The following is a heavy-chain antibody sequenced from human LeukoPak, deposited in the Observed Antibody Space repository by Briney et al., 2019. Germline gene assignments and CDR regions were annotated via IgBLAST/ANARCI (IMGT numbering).Heavy chain of an antibody. CDR2: ISSSSYI. V-gene: IGHV3-21*01. CDR1: GFTFSSYS. D-gene: IGHD6-19*01. J-gene: IGHJ4*02. Sequence: GGSLRLSCAASGFTFSSYSMNWVRQAPGKGLEWVSSISSSSYIYYADSVKGRSTISRDNAKNPLYLQMNSLRAEDTAVYYCARDNSPKYSSGWYDYGYWGQGTLVTVSS. CDR3: ARDNSPKYSSGWYDYGY.